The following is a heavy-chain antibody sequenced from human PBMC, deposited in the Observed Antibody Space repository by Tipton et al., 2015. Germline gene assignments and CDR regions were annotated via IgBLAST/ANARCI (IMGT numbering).Heavy chain of an antibody. CDR1: GGSISSDY. D-gene: IGHD3-3*01. Sequence: LSCTVSGGSISSDYWSWIRQPPGKGLEWIGFIYYSGTTNCNPSLKSLVTIPVDTSNNQFSLNLSPVTAADTAVYYCARDFSLGYFDLWCRGTLVTVSS. CDR3: ARDFSLGYFDL. V-gene: IGHV4-59*01. J-gene: IGHJ2*01. CDR2: IYYSGTT.